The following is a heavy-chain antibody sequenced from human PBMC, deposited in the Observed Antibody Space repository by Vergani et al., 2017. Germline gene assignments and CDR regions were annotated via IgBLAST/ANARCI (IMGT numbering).Heavy chain of an antibody. CDR2: INPNSGGT. V-gene: IGHV1-2*02. Sequence: QVQLVQSGAEVKKPGASVKVSCKASGYTFIGYYMHWVRQAPGQGLEWMGWINPNSGGTNYAQKFQGRVTMTRDTSISTAYMELSRLRSDDTAVYYCSCRSSLDYYYGMDVWGQGTTVTVSS. CDR3: SCRSSLDYYYGMDV. D-gene: IGHD6-13*01. CDR1: GYTFIGYY. J-gene: IGHJ6*02.